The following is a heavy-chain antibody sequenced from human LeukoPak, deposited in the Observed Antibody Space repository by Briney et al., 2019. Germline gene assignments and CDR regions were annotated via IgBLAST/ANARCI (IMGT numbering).Heavy chain of an antibody. CDR1: GYTFTGYY. CDR3: ARDVRHYCDSSGYHDY. V-gene: IGHV1-2*02. Sequence: ASVKVSCKASGYTFTGYYTHWVRQAPGQGLEWMGWINPNSGGTNYAQKFQGRVTMTRDTSISTAYMELSRLRSDDTAVYYCARDVRHYCDSSGYHDYWGQGTLVTVSS. D-gene: IGHD3-22*01. CDR2: INPNSGGT. J-gene: IGHJ4*02.